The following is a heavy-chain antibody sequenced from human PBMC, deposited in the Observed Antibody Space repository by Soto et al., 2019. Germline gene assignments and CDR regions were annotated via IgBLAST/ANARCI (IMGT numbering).Heavy chain of an antibody. D-gene: IGHD1-26*01. CDR1: CGSISSYY. J-gene: IGHJ5*02. CDR3: ARVGGSYLFDP. CDR2: IYYSGST. V-gene: IGHV4-59*01. Sequence: SETLSLTCTVSCGSISSYYWSWIRQPPGKGLEWIGYIYYSGSTNYNPSLKRRVTISVDTSKNQFSLKLSSVTAADTAVHYCARVGGSYLFDPWGQGTLVTVSS.